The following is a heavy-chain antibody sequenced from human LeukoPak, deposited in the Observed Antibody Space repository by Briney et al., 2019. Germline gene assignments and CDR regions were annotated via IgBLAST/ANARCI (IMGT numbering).Heavy chain of an antibody. CDR2: ISSSSSYI. V-gene: IGHV3-21*01. D-gene: IGHD3-10*01. J-gene: IGHJ1*01. Sequence: RSGGSLRLSCAASGFTFSSYSMNWVRQAPGKGLEWVSSISSSSSYIYYADSVKGRFTISRDNAKNSLYLQMNSLRAEDTAVYYCALTMVRGGAEYFQHWGQGTLVTVSS. CDR3: ALTMVRGGAEYFQH. CDR1: GFTFSSYS.